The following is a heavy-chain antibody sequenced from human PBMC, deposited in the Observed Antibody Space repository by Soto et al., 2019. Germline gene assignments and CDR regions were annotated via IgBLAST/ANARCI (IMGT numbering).Heavy chain of an antibody. J-gene: IGHJ2*01. V-gene: IGHV1-69*01. CDR2: VRPIFGTT. Sequence: QVQLVQSGAEVKKPGSSVKVSCKASGGSFSSPTVSWVRLAPGQGLEWMGGVRPIFGTTNYAQKFQGRVTITADASSGTAYLDLNSLKSDDTAVYFCAGGGSSGGWYFDLWGRGTLVTVSS. CDR1: GGSFSSPT. CDR3: AGGGSSGGWYFDL. D-gene: IGHD1-26*01.